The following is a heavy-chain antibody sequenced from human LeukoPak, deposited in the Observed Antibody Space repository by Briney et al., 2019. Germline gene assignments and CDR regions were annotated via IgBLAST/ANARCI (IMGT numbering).Heavy chain of an antibody. CDR3: ARDRDCSGGSCYSFPDY. CDR1: GYTFTGYY. CDR2: IDPNSGGT. Sequence: ASVKVSCKASGYTFTGYYMHWVRQAPGQGLEWMGWIDPNSGGTNYAQKFQGRVTMTRDTSISTAYMELSRLRSDGTAVYYCARDRDCSGGSCYSFPDYWGQGTLVTVSS. J-gene: IGHJ4*02. V-gene: IGHV1-2*02. D-gene: IGHD2-15*01.